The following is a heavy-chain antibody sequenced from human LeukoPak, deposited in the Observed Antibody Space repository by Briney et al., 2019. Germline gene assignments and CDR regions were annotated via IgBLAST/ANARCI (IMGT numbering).Heavy chain of an antibody. CDR2: ISSSGSTI. D-gene: IGHD3-10*01. CDR3: ARARAYYYGSGSYYNNWFDP. J-gene: IGHJ5*02. Sequence: PGGSLRLSCAASGFTFSDYYMSWIRQAPGKGLEWVSYISSSGSTIYYADSVKGRFTISRDNAKSSLYLQMNSLRAEDTAVYYCARARAYYYGSGSYYNNWFDPGAREPWSPSPQ. V-gene: IGHV3-11*01. CDR1: GFTFSDYY.